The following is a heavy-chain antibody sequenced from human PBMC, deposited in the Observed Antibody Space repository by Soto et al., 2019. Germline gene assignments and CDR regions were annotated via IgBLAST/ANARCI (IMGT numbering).Heavy chain of an antibody. J-gene: IGHJ4*02. Sequence: EVQLLESGGGLVQPGGSLRLSCAASEFTFSSYGMSWVRQAPGKGLEWVSAISGSGGTTYYADSVKGRFTISRDNSKNTLYLQMNSLRAEDTAVYYCAKRLEQQLVRYYFDYWGQGTLVTVSS. CDR1: EFTFSSYG. V-gene: IGHV3-23*01. D-gene: IGHD6-13*01. CDR2: ISGSGGTT. CDR3: AKRLEQQLVRYYFDY.